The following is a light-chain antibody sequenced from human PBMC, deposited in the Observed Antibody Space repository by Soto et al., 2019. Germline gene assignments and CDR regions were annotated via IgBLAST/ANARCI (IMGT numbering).Light chain of an antibody. V-gene: IGKV3-15*01. J-gene: IGKJ5*01. CDR1: QGVSST. CDR2: GAS. Sequence: ELVLTQPQATLSVSPGERPTLSSRASQGVSSTLPWYQQKPGQAPRLLIYGASTRATGIPARFSGSGSGTEFTLTISSLQSEDFAIYYCQQYNNWPSITFGQGTRLEIK. CDR3: QQYNNWPSIT.